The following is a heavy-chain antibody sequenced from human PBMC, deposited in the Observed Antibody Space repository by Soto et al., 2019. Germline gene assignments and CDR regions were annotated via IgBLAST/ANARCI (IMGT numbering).Heavy chain of an antibody. V-gene: IGHV3-21*01. CDR1: GFTFRSFT. Sequence: PGGSLRLSCAASGFTFRSFTMNWVRQAPGKGLEWVSTISSNSAYIYYTDALRGRFTISRDNAKNSLHLQMNSLRAEDTAVYYCTRGASRDSSARGWFDPWDPGTLVTVSS. D-gene: IGHD6-13*01. CDR3: TRGASRDSSARGWFDP. J-gene: IGHJ5*02. CDR2: ISSNSAYI.